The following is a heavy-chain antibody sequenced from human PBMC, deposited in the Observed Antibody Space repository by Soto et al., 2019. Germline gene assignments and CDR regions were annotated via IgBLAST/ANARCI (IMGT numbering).Heavy chain of an antibody. CDR3: ARDNRSMVRGVIDSYFDY. D-gene: IGHD3-10*01. CDR2: INPSGST. CDR1: GGSFSGHY. V-gene: IGHV4-34*01. Sequence: SETLSLTCAVDGGSFSGHYWSWIRQPPGKGLEWIGEINPSGSTNYNPSLKSRVTISVDTSKNQFSLKLSSVTAADTAVYYCARDNRSMVRGVIDSYFDYWGQGTLVTVPQ. J-gene: IGHJ4*02.